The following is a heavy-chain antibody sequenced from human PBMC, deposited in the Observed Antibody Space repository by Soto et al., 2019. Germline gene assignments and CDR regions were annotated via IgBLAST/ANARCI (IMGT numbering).Heavy chain of an antibody. J-gene: IGHJ5*02. CDR3: ARGGGTILASLP. Sequence: SVKVCWEASWYSLTRYVIPCVGQAPGQRLEWMGYINPNNCGTKYAQKFPGRGTLTRDTSISTAYMELTMLRSDDTAVYYCARGGGTILASLPWGHGKLVT. CDR1: WYSLTRYV. V-gene: IGHV1-2*02. D-gene: IGHD3-3*01. CDR2: INPNNCGT.